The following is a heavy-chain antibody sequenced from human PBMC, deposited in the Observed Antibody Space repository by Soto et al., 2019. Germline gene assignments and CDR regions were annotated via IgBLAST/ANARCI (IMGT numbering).Heavy chain of an antibody. V-gene: IGHV3-30*18. CDR1: GFTFSSYG. J-gene: IGHJ6*02. CDR3: AKGDGYNVGYYYYGMDV. D-gene: IGHD5-12*01. CDR2: ISYDGSNK. Sequence: GGSLRLSCAASGFTFSSYGMHWVRQAPGKGLEWVAVISYDGSNKYYADSVKGRFTISRDNSKNTLYRQMNSLRAEDTAVYYCAKGDGYNVGYYYYGMDVWGQGTTVTVSS.